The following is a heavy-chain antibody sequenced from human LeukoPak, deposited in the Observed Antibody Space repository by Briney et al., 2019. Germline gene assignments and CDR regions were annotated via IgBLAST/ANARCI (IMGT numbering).Heavy chain of an antibody. CDR3: ARGALYYMDV. V-gene: IGHV3-23*01. Sequence: GGSLRLSCAASGFTFDDYGMSWVRQAPGKGLEWVSGIVGGDGGTYYADSVKGRFIISRDNSKNTLYVQMNSPRAEDTAVYYCARGALYYMDVWGKGTTVTISS. CDR2: IVGGDGGT. CDR1: GFTFDDYG. J-gene: IGHJ6*03.